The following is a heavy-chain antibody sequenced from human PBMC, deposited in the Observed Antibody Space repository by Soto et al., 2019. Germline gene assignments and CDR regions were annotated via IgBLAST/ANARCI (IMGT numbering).Heavy chain of an antibody. D-gene: IGHD1-26*01. J-gene: IGHJ4*02. CDR1: GFTFSSYA. CDR3: ARQNSGSYIETYDY. Sequence: QVQLVESGGGVVQPGRSLRLSCAASGFTFSSYAMHWVRQAPGKGLEWVAVISYDGSNKYYADSVKGRFTISRDNSKNTLYLQMNSLRAEDTAVYYCARQNSGSYIETYDYWGQGTLVTVSS. V-gene: IGHV3-30-3*01. CDR2: ISYDGSNK.